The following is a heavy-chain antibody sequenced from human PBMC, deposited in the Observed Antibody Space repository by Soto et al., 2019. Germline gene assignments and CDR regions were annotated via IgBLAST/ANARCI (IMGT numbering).Heavy chain of an antibody. CDR2: MNPNSGNT. Sequence: GQGLEWMGWMNPNSGNTGYAQKFQGRVTMTRNTSISTAYMELSSLRSEDTAVYYCARDRAVGSGNAFDIWGQGTMVTVSS. V-gene: IGHV1-8*01. D-gene: IGHD3-10*01. CDR3: ARDRAVGSGNAFDI. J-gene: IGHJ3*02.